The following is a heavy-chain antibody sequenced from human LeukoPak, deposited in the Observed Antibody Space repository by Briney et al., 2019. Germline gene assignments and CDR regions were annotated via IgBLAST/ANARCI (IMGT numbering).Heavy chain of an antibody. J-gene: IGHJ6*02. V-gene: IGHV3-30*03. CDR2: ISYDGSNK. Sequence: PGGSLRLSCAASGFTFSSYGMHWVRQAPGKGLEWVAVISYDGSNKYYADSVKGRFTISRDNSKNTLYLQMNSLRAEDTAVYYCARGTPKALAVAVFRVDGMDVWGQGTTVTVSS. D-gene: IGHD6-19*01. CDR3: ARGTPKALAVAVFRVDGMDV. CDR1: GFTFSSYG.